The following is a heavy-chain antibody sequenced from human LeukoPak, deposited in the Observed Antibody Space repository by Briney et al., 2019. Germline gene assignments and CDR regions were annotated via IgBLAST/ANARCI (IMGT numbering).Heavy chain of an antibody. CDR2: IYYSGST. J-gene: IGHJ4*02. Sequence: SETLSLTCTVSGGSITSYYWSWIRQSAGKGLEWIGYIYYSGSTNYNPSLKSRVTISVDTSKNQFSLKLSSVTAADTAVYYCARLTDKYYFDYWGQGTLVTVSS. CDR3: ARLTDKYYFDY. D-gene: IGHD2-21*02. V-gene: IGHV4-59*01. CDR1: GGSITSYY.